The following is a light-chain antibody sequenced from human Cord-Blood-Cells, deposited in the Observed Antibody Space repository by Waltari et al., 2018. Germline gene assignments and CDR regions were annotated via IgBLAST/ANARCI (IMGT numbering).Light chain of an antibody. Sequence: GQRVTISCSGSSSNIGSNTVNWYQQLPGTAPKLLIYSNNQRPSGVPDRFPGSKSGTSASLAISGLQSEDEADYYCAAWDDSLNGRVFGGGTKLTVL. CDR2: SNN. V-gene: IGLV1-44*01. CDR3: AAWDDSLNGRV. CDR1: SSNIGSNT. J-gene: IGLJ3*02.